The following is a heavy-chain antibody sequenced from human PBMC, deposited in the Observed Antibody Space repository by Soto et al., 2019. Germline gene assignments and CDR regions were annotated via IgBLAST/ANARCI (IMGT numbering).Heavy chain of an antibody. CDR3: ARAAKRYFDY. Sequence: QVQLVQSGAEVKKPGSSVKVSCNVSGGTFNTFAISWVRQAPGQGLEWMGGIIPILGPAFYTQKFQGRVTITADKSTNAAYLELSSLRPEDTAVYYCARAAKRYFDYWGQGTLVTVSS. CDR1: GGTFNTFA. CDR2: IIPILGPA. J-gene: IGHJ4*02. V-gene: IGHV1-69*06.